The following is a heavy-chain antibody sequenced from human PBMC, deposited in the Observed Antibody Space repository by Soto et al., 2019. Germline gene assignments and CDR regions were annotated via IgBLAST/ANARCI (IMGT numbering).Heavy chain of an antibody. CDR2: IIPIFGTA. V-gene: IGHV1-69*06. CDR3: ARDRGEFDFAYYYYGMDV. J-gene: IGHJ6*02. D-gene: IGHD3-10*01. Sequence: SVKVSCKASGGTFSSYAISWVRQAPGQGLEWMGGIIPIFGTANYAQKFQGRVTITADKSTSTAYMELSSLRSEDTAVYYCARDRGEFDFAYYYYGMDVWGQGTTVTVS. CDR1: GGTFSSYA.